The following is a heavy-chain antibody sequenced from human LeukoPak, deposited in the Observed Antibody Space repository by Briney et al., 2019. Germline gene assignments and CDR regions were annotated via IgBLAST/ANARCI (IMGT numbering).Heavy chain of an antibody. V-gene: IGHV6-1*01. CDR1: GDSVSSNNGA. Sequence: SQTLSFTCDISGDSVSSNNGAWNWIRQSPSRGLEWLGRTYYRSKWYNDYAGSLNGRITISPDTSKNQFFLHLNSVTPEDTAVYYCARDLGNTGWYTFDYWGQGILVTVSS. CDR2: TYYRSKWYN. CDR3: ARDLGNTGWYTFDY. D-gene: IGHD6-19*01. J-gene: IGHJ4*02.